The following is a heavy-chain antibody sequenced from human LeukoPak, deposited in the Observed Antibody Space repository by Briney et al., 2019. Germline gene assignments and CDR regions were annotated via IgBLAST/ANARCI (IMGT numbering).Heavy chain of an antibody. V-gene: IGHV3-23*01. CDR2: ISGSGGST. CDR1: GFTFSSYA. D-gene: IGHD3-22*01. J-gene: IGHJ4*02. Sequence: GGSLRLSCAASGFTFSSYAMSWVRQAPGKGLEWVSAISGSGGSTYYADSVKGRFTISRDNSKNTLYLQMNSLRAEDTAVYYCAKYYDAYYDSSGYPYWGQGTLVTVSS. CDR3: AKYYDAYYDSSGYPY.